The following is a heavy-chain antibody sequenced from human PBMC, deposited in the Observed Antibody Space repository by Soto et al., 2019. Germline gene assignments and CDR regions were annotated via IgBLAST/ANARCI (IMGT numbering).Heavy chain of an antibody. D-gene: IGHD2-15*01. CDR2: INSDGSVS. CDR1: GFTFSNYW. CDR3: ARGDCVGGTCYSLAGSFYYYMDV. Sequence: EVQLVESGGGLVQPGGSLRLSCAASGFTFSNYWMYWVRQAPGTGLEWVSRINSDGSVSSYADSVKGRLTISRDNVKNTLYLQMDRLRAEDTAVYYCARGDCVGGTCYSLAGSFYYYMDVWGKGTTVPVFS. V-gene: IGHV3-74*02. J-gene: IGHJ6*03.